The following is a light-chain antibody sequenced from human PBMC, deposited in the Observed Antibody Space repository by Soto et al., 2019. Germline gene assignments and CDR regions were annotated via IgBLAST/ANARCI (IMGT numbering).Light chain of an antibody. J-gene: IGKJ2*01. CDR1: QSVTKN. CDR2: GAS. V-gene: IGKV3-15*01. CDR3: QQYNNWPPSYT. Sequence: EVVMTQSPATLSLSPGERATLSCRASQSVTKNLAWYQQRPGQAPRLLIYGASTRATGVPARFSGSGSGTEFSLTISSLQSEDFAVYYCQQYNNWPPSYTFGQETKLEIK.